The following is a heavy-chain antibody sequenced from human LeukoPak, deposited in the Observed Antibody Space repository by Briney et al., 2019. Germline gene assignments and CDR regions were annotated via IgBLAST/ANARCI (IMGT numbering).Heavy chain of an antibody. CDR1: GYSFTSYW. D-gene: IGHD5-24*01. CDR3: ATHPGGLQSGFDN. V-gene: IGHV5-51*01. Sequence: GESLKISCKGSGYSFTSYWIGWVRQMPGKGLEYMGIIHPGDSDTRYSPSFQGQVTISVDRSSSTAYIEWSRLKASDTAMYYCATHPGGLQSGFDNWGQGTLVTVSS. CDR2: IHPGDSDT. J-gene: IGHJ4*02.